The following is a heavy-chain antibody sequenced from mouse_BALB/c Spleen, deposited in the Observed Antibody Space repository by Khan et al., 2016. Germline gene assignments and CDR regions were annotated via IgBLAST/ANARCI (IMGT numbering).Heavy chain of an antibody. CDR1: GYTFTSYW. CDR3: ARYEGGFAY. Sequence: QVQLKESGAELTKPGASVKMSCKASGYTFTSYWMHWVKQRPGQGLEWIGYINPSTGYTEYNQKFKDKATLTADKSSNTAYMQLSSLTSEDSAVYYCARYEGGFAYWGQGTLVTVSA. V-gene: IGHV1-7*01. CDR2: INPSTGYT. D-gene: IGHD2-3*01. J-gene: IGHJ3*01.